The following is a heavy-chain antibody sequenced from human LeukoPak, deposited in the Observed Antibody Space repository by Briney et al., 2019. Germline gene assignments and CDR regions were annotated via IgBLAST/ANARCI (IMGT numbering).Heavy chain of an antibody. V-gene: IGHV1-8*03. CDR1: GYTFTSYD. CDR3: ARRMVRGVNWFDP. J-gene: IGHJ5*02. Sequence: ASVTVSCKASGYTFTSYDINWVRQATGQGLEWMGWMNPNSGNTGYAQKFQGRVTITRNTSISTAYMELSSLRSEGTAVYCCARRMVRGVNWFDPWGQGTLVTVSS. D-gene: IGHD3-10*01. CDR2: MNPNSGNT.